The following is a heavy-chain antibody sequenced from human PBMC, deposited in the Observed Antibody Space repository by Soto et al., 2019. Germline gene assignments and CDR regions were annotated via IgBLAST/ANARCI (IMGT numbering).Heavy chain of an antibody. Sequence: PAETLSLTCTVSGGSISSYYWSWIRQPPGKGLEWIGYIYYSGSTNYNPSLKSRVTISVDTSKNQFSLKLSSVTAADTAVYYCARGLRSYSSSWYGNYYYMAVWGKGTTVTVSS. V-gene: IGHV4-59*01. D-gene: IGHD6-13*01. CDR1: GGSISSYY. J-gene: IGHJ6*03. CDR3: ARGLRSYSSSWYGNYYYMAV. CDR2: IYYSGST.